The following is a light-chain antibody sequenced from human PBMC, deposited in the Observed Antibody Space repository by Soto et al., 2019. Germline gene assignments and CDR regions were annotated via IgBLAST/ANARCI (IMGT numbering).Light chain of an antibody. CDR3: MQSQKNPPT. CDR2: FGS. Sequence: DIVMTQSPLSLPVTPVEPASISCSSSQSLLQSNGYNYLDWYLQKPGQSPQLLIFFGSYRASGVPDRFSGSGSGTDFTLNIRSVEAEDVGIYYCMQSQKNPPTFGQGTRVEIK. V-gene: IGKV2-28*01. J-gene: IGKJ1*01. CDR1: QSLLQSNGYNY.